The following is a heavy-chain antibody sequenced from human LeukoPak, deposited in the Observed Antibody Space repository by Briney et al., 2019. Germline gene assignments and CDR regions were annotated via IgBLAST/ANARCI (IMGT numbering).Heavy chain of an antibody. CDR1: GFTFSSYA. J-gene: IGHJ1*01. Sequence: GGSLRLSCAASGFTFSSYAMSWVRQAPGKGLEWVSAISGSGGSTYYADSVKGRFTISRDNSKNTLYLQMNSLRAEDTAVYYCAKDALRTTYYYDTPVGEYLQHWGQGTLVTVSS. V-gene: IGHV3-23*01. CDR2: ISGSGGST. CDR3: AKDALRTTYYYDTPVGEYLQH. D-gene: IGHD3-22*01.